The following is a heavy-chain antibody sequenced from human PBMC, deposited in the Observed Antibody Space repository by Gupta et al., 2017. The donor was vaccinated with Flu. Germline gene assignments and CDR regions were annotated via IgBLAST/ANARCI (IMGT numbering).Heavy chain of an antibody. D-gene: IGHD3-10*01. CDR3: VRGVRPRVANSDSLYYYMDV. CDR2: IFYIGTT. Sequence: RQSPGKGLEWIGHIFYIGTTYRSPSLRSRLAMSVDMSQNQFSLSLTSVSAADTAIYYCVRGVRPRVANSDSLYYYMDVWDKGTTVTVSS. V-gene: IGHV4-30-4*01. J-gene: IGHJ6*03.